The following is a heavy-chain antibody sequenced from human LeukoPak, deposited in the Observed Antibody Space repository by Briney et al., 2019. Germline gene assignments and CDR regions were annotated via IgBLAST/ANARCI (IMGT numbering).Heavy chain of an antibody. D-gene: IGHD1-26*01. J-gene: IGHJ4*02. CDR2: IRYDGSNK. CDR3: AKGKIVGAREPFDY. V-gene: IGHV3-30*02. CDR1: GFTFSSYA. Sequence: GGSLRLSCAASGFTFSSYAMSWVRQAPGKGLEWVAFIRYDGSNKYYADSVKGRFTISRDNSKNTLYLQMNSLRAEDTAVYYCAKGKIVGAREPFDYWGQGTLVTVSS.